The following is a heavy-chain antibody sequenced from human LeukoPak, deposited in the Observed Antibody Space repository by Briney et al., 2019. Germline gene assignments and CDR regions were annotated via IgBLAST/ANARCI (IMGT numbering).Heavy chain of an antibody. J-gene: IGHJ4*02. CDR2: IIPIFGTA. D-gene: IGHD1-26*01. CDR3: EINRDSGSYSFDY. Sequence: GASVKVSCKASGGTFSSYAISWVRQAPGQGLEWMGGIIPIFGTANYAQKFQGRVTITTDESTSTAYMELSSLRSEDTAVYYCEINRDSGSYSFDYWGQGTLVTVSS. CDR1: GGTFSSYA. V-gene: IGHV1-69*05.